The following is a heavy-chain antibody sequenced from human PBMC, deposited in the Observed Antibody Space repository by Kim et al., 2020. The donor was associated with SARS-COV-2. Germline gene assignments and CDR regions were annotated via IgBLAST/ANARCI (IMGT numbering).Heavy chain of an antibody. CDR2: ISYDGSIK. D-gene: IGHD1-26*01. J-gene: IGHJ2*01. Sequence: GGSLRLSCAASGFTFSNYGMHWVRQAPGKGLEWVAVISYDGSIKYYADSVKGRFTISRDNSKNTLHLQMDSLRPEDTAVYYCAKIFNLGGSIYWFFDLGG. CDR1: GFTFSNYG. V-gene: IGHV3-30*18. CDR3: AKIFNLGGSIYWFFDL.